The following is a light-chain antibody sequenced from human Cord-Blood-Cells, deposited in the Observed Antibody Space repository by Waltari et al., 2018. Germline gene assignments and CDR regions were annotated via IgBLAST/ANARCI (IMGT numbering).Light chain of an antibody. CDR1: SSDVGSYNL. CDR2: EGS. J-gene: IGLJ3*02. V-gene: IGLV2-23*01. Sequence: QSALTQPASVSGSPGQSITISCTGTSSDVGSYNLVSWYQQHPGKAPKLMIYEGSKRPSGVSTRFSGSKSGDTASRTVSGLQAEDAADYYCCSYAGSSNWVIGGGTKLTVL. CDR3: CSYAGSSNWV.